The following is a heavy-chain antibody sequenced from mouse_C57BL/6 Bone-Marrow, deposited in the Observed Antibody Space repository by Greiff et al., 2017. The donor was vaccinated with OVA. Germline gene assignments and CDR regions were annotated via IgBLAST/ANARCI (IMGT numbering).Heavy chain of an antibody. V-gene: IGHV7-3*01. Sequence: EVQVVESGGGLVQPGGSLSLSCAASGFTFTDYYMSWVRQPPGKALEWLGFIRNKANGYTTEYSASVKGRFTISRDNSQSILYLQMNALRAEDSATYYCARYDDGYLDYWGQGTTLTVSS. D-gene: IGHD2-3*01. CDR3: ARYDDGYLDY. J-gene: IGHJ2*01. CDR1: GFTFTDYY. CDR2: IRNKANGYTT.